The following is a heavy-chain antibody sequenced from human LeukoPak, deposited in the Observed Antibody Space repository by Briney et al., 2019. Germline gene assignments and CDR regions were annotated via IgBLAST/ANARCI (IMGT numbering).Heavy chain of an antibody. Sequence: SETLSLTCAVYGGSFSGYYWSWIRLPPGKGLEWIGEINHSGSTNYNPSLKSRVTISVDTSKNQFSLKLSSVTAADTAVYYCARGRGITMVRGVGFDYWGQGTLVTVSS. J-gene: IGHJ4*02. V-gene: IGHV4-34*01. CDR1: GGSFSGYY. CDR2: INHSGST. D-gene: IGHD3-10*01. CDR3: ARGRGITMVRGVGFDY.